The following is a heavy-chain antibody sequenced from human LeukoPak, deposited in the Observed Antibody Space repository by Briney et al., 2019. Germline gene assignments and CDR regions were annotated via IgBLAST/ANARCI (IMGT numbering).Heavy chain of an antibody. D-gene: IGHD1-26*01. CDR1: GGSISSYY. J-gene: IGHJ4*02. Sequence: SETLSLTCTVSGGSISSYYWSWIWQPPGKGLEWIGYIYYSGSTNYNPSLKSRVTISVDTSKNQFSLQLKSVTPEDTAVYYCARSQTGGTFDYWGQGALVTVSS. CDR3: ARSQTGGTFDY. CDR2: IYYSGST. V-gene: IGHV4-59*12.